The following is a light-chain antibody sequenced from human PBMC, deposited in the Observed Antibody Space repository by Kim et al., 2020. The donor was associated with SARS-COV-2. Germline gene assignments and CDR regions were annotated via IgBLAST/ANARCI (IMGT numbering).Light chain of an antibody. CDR1: KLGDKY. V-gene: IGLV3-1*01. Sequence: VSPGQTASITCSGDKLGDKYACWYQQKPGQSPVLVIYQDSKRPSGIPERFSGSNSGNTATLTISGTQAMVEADYYCQAWDSSTEVVFGGGTQLTVL. J-gene: IGLJ2*01. CDR2: QDS. CDR3: QAWDSSTEVV.